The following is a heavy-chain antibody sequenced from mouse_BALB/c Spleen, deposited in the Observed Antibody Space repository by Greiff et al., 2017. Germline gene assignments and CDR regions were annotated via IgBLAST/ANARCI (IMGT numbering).Heavy chain of an antibody. J-gene: IGHJ4*01. CDR2: IWSGGST. CDR1: GFSLTSYD. D-gene: IGHD2-1*01. Sequence: QVQLKESGPGLVQPSQSLSITCTVSGFSLTSYDVHWVRQSPGKGLEWLGVIWSGGSTDYNAAFISRLSISKDNSKSQVFFKMNGLQADDTAIYYCARRRGNNVMDYWGQGTSVTVTS. CDR3: ARRRGNNVMDY. V-gene: IGHV2-4-1*01.